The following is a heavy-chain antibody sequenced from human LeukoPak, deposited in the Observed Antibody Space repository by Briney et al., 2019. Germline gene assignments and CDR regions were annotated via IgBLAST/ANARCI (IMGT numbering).Heavy chain of an antibody. D-gene: IGHD3-22*01. CDR1: GGSISSYY. J-gene: IGHJ6*02. Sequence: SETLSLTCTVSGGSISSYYWSWIRQPPGKGLEWIGYTYYSGSTKYNPSLKSRVTISVGTSKNQFSLKLSSVTAADTAVYYCARLLRDYDSSGPIYGMDVWGQGTTVTVSS. V-gene: IGHV4-59*12. CDR2: TYYSGST. CDR3: ARLLRDYDSSGPIYGMDV.